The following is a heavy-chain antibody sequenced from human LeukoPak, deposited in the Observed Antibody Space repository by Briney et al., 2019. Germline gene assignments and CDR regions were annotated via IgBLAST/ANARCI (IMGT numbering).Heavy chain of an antibody. V-gene: IGHV3-23*01. D-gene: IGHD3-9*01. CDR2: ISGSGGST. CDR1: GFTFSSYA. CDR3: AKGIRYFAMVNYFDY. J-gene: IGHJ4*02. Sequence: GGSLRLSCAASGFTFSSYALSWVRQALGKGLEWVSAISGSGGSTYYADSVKGRFTISRDNSKNTLYLQMNSLRAEDTAVYYCAKGIRYFAMVNYFDYWGQGTLVTVSS.